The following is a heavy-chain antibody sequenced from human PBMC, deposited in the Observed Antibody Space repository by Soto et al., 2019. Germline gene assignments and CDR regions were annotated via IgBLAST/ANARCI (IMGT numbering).Heavy chain of an antibody. CDR3: ARCSLVVVPAPGFDP. D-gene: IGHD2-2*01. J-gene: IGHJ5*02. CDR2: IYYSGTT. CDR1: GGSISSGGYY. V-gene: IGHV4-31*03. Sequence: LSLTCTVSGGSISSGGYYWSWIRQHPGKGLEWIGYIYYSGTTYYNPSLKSRVTISVDTSKNQFSLKLSSVSAADTALYYCARCSLVVVPAPGFDPWGRGTLVTSPQ.